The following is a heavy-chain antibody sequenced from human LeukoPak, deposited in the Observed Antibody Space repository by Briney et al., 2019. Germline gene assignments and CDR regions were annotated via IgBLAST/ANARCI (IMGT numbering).Heavy chain of an antibody. CDR3: ARGGHGRSPFDY. Sequence: PSQTLSLTCAVSGGSISSGGYSWSWIRQPPGKGLEWIGYIYHSGSTYYNPSLKSRVTISVDRSKNQFSLKLSSVTAADTAVYYCARGGHGRSPFDYWGQGTLVTVSS. CDR2: IYHSGST. V-gene: IGHV4-30-2*01. J-gene: IGHJ4*02. CDR1: GGSISSGGYS.